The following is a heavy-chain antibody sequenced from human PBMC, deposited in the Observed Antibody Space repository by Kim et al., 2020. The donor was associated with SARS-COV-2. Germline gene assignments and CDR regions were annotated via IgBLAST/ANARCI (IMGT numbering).Heavy chain of an antibody. J-gene: IGHJ5*02. D-gene: IGHD3-10*01. CDR2: ISFDGSNK. CDR1: GFTFSSYA. CDR3: ARQGVRGPTYWFEP. Sequence: GGSLRLSCAASGFTFSSYAMLWVRQAPGKGLEWVAVISFDGSNKYYGDSVKGRFTVSRDNSKNTLYLQMNSLRAEDTAVYYCARQGVRGPTYWFEPWGQGTLVTVPS. V-gene: IGHV3-30*04.